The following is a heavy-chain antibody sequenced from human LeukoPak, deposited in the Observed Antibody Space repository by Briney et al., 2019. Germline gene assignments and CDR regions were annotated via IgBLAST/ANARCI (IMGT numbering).Heavy chain of an antibody. J-gene: IGHJ4*02. Sequence: PGGSLRLSCAASGFTFSNAWMSWVRQAPGKGLEWVGRIKSKIDGGTTDYAAPVKGRFTISRDDSKNTLYLQMNSLKTEDTAVCYCTTDPVDYYDSSGPAFKDYWGQGTLVTVSS. CDR3: TTDPVDYYDSSGPAFKDY. CDR2: IKSKIDGGTT. V-gene: IGHV3-15*01. CDR1: GFTFSNAW. D-gene: IGHD3-22*01.